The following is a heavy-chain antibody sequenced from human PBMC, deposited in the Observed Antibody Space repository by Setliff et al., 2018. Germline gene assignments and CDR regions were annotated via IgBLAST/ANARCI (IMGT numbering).Heavy chain of an antibody. Sequence: LRLSCAASGFTFSRYWMHWVRQAPGKGLLWVSLIESDGSNPGYADSLRGRFTISRDNAKNMLYLQVNRLRAEDTAVYYCARGIAAAGSLDYWGPGTLVTVSS. CDR2: IESDGSNP. CDR1: GFTFSRYW. CDR3: ARGIAAAGSLDY. V-gene: IGHV3-74*01. J-gene: IGHJ4*02. D-gene: IGHD6-13*01.